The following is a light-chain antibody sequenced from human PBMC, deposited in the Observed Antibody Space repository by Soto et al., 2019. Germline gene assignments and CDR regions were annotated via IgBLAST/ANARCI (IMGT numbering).Light chain of an antibody. CDR2: GAS. CDR3: LQDYDYPLT. V-gene: IGKV1-6*01. Sequence: ALQMTQSPSSLSASVGDRVTITCRASQGIRNDLGWYQQKPGKPPKLLIYGASSLQSGVPSRFSCSGSGTDFTLTISSLQPEDFATYYCLQDYDYPLTFGGGTKVEIK. J-gene: IGKJ4*01. CDR1: QGIRND.